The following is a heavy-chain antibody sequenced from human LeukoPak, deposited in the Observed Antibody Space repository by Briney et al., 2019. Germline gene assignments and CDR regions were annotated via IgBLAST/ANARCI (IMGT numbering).Heavy chain of an antibody. CDR1: GFTVSDNY. D-gene: IGHD2-15*01. J-gene: IGHJ4*02. CDR3: ARDHVVASGAVAY. V-gene: IGHV3-53*01. Sequence: SGGSLRLSCAASGFTVSDNYMSWFRQAPGKGLEWLSVIDSGGNTIYADSVGGRFTISRDNSKNTLHLQMDSLTIEDSALYYCARDHVVASGAVAYWGQGTLVTVSS. CDR2: IDSGGNT.